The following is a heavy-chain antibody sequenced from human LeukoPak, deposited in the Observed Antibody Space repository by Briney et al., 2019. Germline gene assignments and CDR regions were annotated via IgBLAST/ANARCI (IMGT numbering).Heavy chain of an antibody. J-gene: IGHJ6*03. D-gene: IGHD4-17*01. V-gene: IGHV4-34*01. Sequence: SETLSLTCAVYGGSFSGFYWSWIRQPPGKGLEWIGEINHSGSTNYNPSLKSRVTISVDTSKNQFSLKVSTVTAADTAVYYCARKGPLRDNIPFMDVWGKGTTVTVSS. CDR1: GGSFSGFY. CDR2: INHSGST. CDR3: ARKGPLRDNIPFMDV.